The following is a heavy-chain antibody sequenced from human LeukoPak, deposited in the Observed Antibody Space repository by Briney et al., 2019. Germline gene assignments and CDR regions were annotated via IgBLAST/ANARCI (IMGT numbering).Heavy chain of an antibody. CDR2: ISSSGSTI. Sequence: GGSLRLSCAASGFTFSSYEMNWVRQAPGKGLEWVSYISSSGSTIYYADSVKGRFTISRDNAKNSLYLQMNSLRAEDTAVYYCVSSSPYYYYYYMDVWGKGTTVTISS. CDR3: VSSSPYYYYYYMDV. J-gene: IGHJ6*03. CDR1: GFTFSSYE. D-gene: IGHD6-6*01. V-gene: IGHV3-48*03.